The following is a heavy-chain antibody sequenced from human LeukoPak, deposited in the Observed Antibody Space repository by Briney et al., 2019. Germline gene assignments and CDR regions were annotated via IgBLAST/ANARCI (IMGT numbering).Heavy chain of an antibody. V-gene: IGHV4-59*01. CDR2: IYYSGST. D-gene: IGHD3-10*01. CDR1: GGSISSYY. J-gene: IGHJ4*02. CDR3: ASLYYVSGSFDY. Sequence: PSETLSLTCTVSGGSISSYYWSWIRQPPGKGLEWIGYIYYSGSTNYNPSLKSRVTISVDTSKNQFSLKLTSVTAADTAVHYCASLYYVSGSFDYSGQGTLVTVSS.